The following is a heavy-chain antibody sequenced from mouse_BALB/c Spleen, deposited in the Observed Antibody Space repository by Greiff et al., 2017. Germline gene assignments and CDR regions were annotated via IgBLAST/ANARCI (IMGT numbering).Heavy chain of an antibody. CDR2: INPSSGYT. CDR1: GYTFTSYT. V-gene: IGHV1-4*02. CDR3: ARSSGGFAY. Sequence: QVQLQQSAAELARPGASVKMSCKASGYTFTSYTMHWVKQRPGQGLEWIGYINPSSGYTEYNQKFKDKTTLTADKSSSTAYMQLSSLTSEDSAVYYCARSSGGFAYWGQGTLVTVSA. J-gene: IGHJ3*01.